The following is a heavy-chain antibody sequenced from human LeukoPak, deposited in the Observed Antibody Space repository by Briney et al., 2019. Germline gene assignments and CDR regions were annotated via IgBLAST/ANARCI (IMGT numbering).Heavy chain of an antibody. J-gene: IGHJ4*02. CDR2: IKGDGSST. V-gene: IGHV3-74*01. CDR3: ARASTTVPNLLDH. Sequence: GGSLRLSCAASGFTFSTYWLHWVRQVPGKGLVWVARIKGDGSSTIYADSVKGRFTISRDNSKNTLYLQTSSLRAEDTAVYYCARASTTVPNLLDHWGRGTLVTVSS. D-gene: IGHD4-17*01. CDR1: GFTFSTYW.